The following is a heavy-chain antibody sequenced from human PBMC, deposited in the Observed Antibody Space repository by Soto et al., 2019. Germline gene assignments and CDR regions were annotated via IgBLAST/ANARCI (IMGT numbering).Heavy chain of an antibody. Sequence: QVQLQESGPGLVKPSETLSLTCTVSGGSISSLYWSWLRQSPGKGLEWIGYIYYRGTTNYNPSLKSRVTISVDTSKSQFSLKLSSVTAADTAVYYCARFMGVSTRPPAYYFDSWGQGTLVTVSS. CDR2: IYYRGTT. D-gene: IGHD2-8*01. J-gene: IGHJ4*02. CDR1: GGSISSLY. CDR3: ARFMGVSTRPPAYYFDS. V-gene: IGHV4-59*11.